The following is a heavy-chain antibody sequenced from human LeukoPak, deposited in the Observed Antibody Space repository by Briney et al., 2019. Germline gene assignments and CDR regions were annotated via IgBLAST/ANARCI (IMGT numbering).Heavy chain of an antibody. CDR1: GFTFSSYG. Sequence: GRSLRLSCAASGFTFSSYGMHWVRQAPGKGLEWVAVISYDGSNKYYGDSVKGRFTIYRDNSKNTLYLQMNSLRAEDTAVYYCAKDLQLLYYYYYGMDVWGQGTTVTVSS. CDR3: AKDLQLLYYYYYGMDV. D-gene: IGHD2-2*01. J-gene: IGHJ6*02. V-gene: IGHV3-30*18. CDR2: ISYDGSNK.